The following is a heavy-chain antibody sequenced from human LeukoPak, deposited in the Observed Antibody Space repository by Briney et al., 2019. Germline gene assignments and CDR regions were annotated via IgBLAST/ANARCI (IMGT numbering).Heavy chain of an antibody. CDR1: GFTFSSYD. CDR2: ISDSGGST. Sequence: PGGSLRLSCAASGFTFSSYDMSWVRQAPGKGLEWVSAISDSGGSTYYADSVKGRFTIPRDNSKNTLYLQMNSLRAEDTAVYYCAKVSGFRASVGSEYFQHWGQGTLVTVSS. J-gene: IGHJ1*01. D-gene: IGHD3-16*01. V-gene: IGHV3-23*01. CDR3: AKVSGFRASVGSEYFQH.